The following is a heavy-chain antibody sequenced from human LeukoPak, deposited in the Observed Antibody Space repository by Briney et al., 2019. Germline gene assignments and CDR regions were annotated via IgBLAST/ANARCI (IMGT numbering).Heavy chain of an antibody. CDR3: ATCPRLNYAGYFDY. CDR2: MNPNSGNT. J-gene: IGHJ4*02. D-gene: IGHD3-16*01. CDR1: GYTFTDYD. V-gene: IGHV1-8*01. Sequence: ASVKVSCKASGYTFTDYDINWVRQATGQGLEWMGWMNPNSGNTGYTQKFQGRVTMTRNTSISTAYMELSSLRSEDTAVYYCATCPRLNYAGYFDYWGQGTLVTVSS.